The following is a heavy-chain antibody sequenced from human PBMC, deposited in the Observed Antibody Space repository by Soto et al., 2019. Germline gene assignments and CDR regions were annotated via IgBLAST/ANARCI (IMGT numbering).Heavy chain of an antibody. D-gene: IGHD2-2*01. CDR3: ARAPANCISTSCYGTGIDY. CDR1: GGTFSSYA. J-gene: IGHJ4*02. V-gene: IGHV1-69*12. Sequence: QVQLVQSGAEVKKPGSSVKVSCKASGGTFSSYAISWVRQAPGQGLEWMGGIIPIFGTANYAQKFQGRVRITADESTSTAYMELSSLRSEDTAVYYCARAPANCISTSCYGTGIDYWGQGTLVTVSS. CDR2: IIPIFGTA.